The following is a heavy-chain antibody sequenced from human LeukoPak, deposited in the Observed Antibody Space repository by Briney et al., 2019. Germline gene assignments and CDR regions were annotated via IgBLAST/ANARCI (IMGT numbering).Heavy chain of an antibody. CDR1: GFTFSRFG. CDR3: AKDQRMTTVTTLDC. D-gene: IGHD4-17*01. CDR2: ISGSGGST. Sequence: GGSLRLSCEASGFTFSRFGMHWVRQAPGKGLEWVSGISGSGGSTYYADSVKGRFTISRDNSKNTLYLQMNSLRAEDTAVYYCAKDQRMTTVTTLDCWGQGTLVTVSS. V-gene: IGHV3-23*01. J-gene: IGHJ4*02.